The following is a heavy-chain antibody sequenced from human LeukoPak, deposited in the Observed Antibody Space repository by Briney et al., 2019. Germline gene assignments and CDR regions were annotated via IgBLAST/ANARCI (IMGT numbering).Heavy chain of an antibody. J-gene: IGHJ4*02. V-gene: IGHV3-11*01. CDR1: GFTFSDYY. Sequence: GGSLRLSCAASGFTFSDYYMSWIRQAPGKGLEWVSYISSSGSTIYYADSVKGRFTISKDNAKNSLYLQMNSLRAEDTAVYYCARDRRMGITTTWGQGTLVTVSS. CDR3: ARDRRMGITTT. CDR2: ISSSGSTI. D-gene: IGHD3-22*01.